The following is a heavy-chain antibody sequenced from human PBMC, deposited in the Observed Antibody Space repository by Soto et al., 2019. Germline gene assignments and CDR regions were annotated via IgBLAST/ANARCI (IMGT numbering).Heavy chain of an antibody. J-gene: IGHJ4*02. Sequence: QVQLVQSGAEVQKPGSSVKVSCKASGGTFSSYTISWVRQAPGQGLEWMGRIIPILGIANYAQKFQGRVTITADKSTSTAYMELSSLRSEDTAVYYCASRGKVVVAANNFDYWGQGTLVTVSS. CDR3: ASRGKVVVAANNFDY. D-gene: IGHD2-15*01. CDR1: GGTFSSYT. CDR2: IIPILGIA. V-gene: IGHV1-69*02.